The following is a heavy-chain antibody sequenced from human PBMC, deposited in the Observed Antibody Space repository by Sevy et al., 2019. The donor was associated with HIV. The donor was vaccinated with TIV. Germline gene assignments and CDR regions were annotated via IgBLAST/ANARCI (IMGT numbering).Heavy chain of an antibody. CDR1: GGSISSSSYY. V-gene: IGHV4-39*01. D-gene: IGHD6-19*01. J-gene: IGHJ3*02. Sequence: SETLSLTCTVSGGSISSSSYYWGRIRQPPGKGLEWIGSIYYSGSTYYNPSLKSRVTISVDTSKNQFSLKLSSVTAADTAVYYCARHVNSMYSSGLYQTAFDIWGQGTMVTVSS. CDR2: IYYSGST. CDR3: ARHVNSMYSSGLYQTAFDI.